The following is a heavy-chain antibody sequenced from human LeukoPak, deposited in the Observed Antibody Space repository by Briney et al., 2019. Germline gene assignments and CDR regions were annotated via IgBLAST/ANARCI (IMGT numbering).Heavy chain of an antibody. V-gene: IGHV3-33*01. CDR1: GFTFSSYG. CDR3: AREDTALVIAY. Sequence: GGSLRLSCAASGFTFSSYGMHWVRQAPGKGLEWVAIMWYDGSNKYYTDSVKGRFTISRDNSKNTLYLQMNSLRVEDTAVYYCAREDTALVIAYWGQGTLVTVSA. D-gene: IGHD5-18*01. J-gene: IGHJ4*02. CDR2: MWYDGSNK.